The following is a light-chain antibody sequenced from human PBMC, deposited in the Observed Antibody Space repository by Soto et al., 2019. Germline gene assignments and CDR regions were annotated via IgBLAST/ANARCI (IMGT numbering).Light chain of an antibody. CDR3: SSYVCTNSYV. CDR1: SSDVGGYNY. J-gene: IGLJ1*01. Sequence: QSALTQPPSASGSPGQSVTISCTGTSSDVGGYNYVSWYQHHPGKAPKLIIYEVYKRPSGVPDRFSGSKSGNTAALTVSGLQADDEADYYCSSYVCTNSYVFGTGTKVTVL. CDR2: EVY. V-gene: IGLV2-8*01.